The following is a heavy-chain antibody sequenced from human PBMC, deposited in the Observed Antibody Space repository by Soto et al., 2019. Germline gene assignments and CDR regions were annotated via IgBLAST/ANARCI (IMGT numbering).Heavy chain of an antibody. V-gene: IGHV3-30-3*01. CDR2: ISYDGSNK. CDR1: GFTFSSYA. D-gene: IGHD2-2*03. CDR3: ARDGYCISTSCPLDP. Sequence: GGSLRLSCAASGFTFSSYAMHWVRQAPGKGLEWVAVISYDGSNKYYADSVKGRFTISRDNSKNTLYLQMNSLRAEDTAVYYCARDGYCISTSCPLDPWGQGTLVTVSS. J-gene: IGHJ5*02.